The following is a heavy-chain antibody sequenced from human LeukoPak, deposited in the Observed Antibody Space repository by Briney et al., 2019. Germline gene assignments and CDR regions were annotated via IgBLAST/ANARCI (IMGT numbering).Heavy chain of an antibody. Sequence: GGSLRLSCAASGFTFSSYGMHWVRQAPGKGLEWVAVISYDGSNKYYADSVKGRFTISRDNSKNTLYLQMNSLRAEDTAVYYCPYYCSSTSCYVDYWGQGTLVTVSS. CDR1: GFTFSSYG. CDR2: ISYDGSNK. J-gene: IGHJ4*02. V-gene: IGHV3-30*03. CDR3: PYYCSSTSCYVDY. D-gene: IGHD2-2*01.